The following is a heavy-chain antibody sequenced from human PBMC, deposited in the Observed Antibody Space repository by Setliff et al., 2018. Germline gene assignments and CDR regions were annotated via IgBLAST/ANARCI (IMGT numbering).Heavy chain of an antibody. CDR1: DDSISSRRYY. J-gene: IGHJ6*03. D-gene: IGHD3-3*01. CDR2: IYTSWST. V-gene: IGHV4-61*09. CDR3: ARMSGFQYIDV. Sequence: SETLSLTCTVSDDSISSRRYYWGWFRQPVGKELEWIGQIYTSWSTNYTPSLKSRVTISLDTSKNQFSLSLTSVTAADTAVYYCARMSGFQYIDVWGKGTTVTVS.